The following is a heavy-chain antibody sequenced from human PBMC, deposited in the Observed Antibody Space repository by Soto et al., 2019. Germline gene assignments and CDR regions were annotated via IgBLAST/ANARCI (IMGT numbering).Heavy chain of an antibody. J-gene: IGHJ5*02. CDR1: GFTFSSYA. CDR2: ISGSGGST. Sequence: GGSLRLSCAASGFTFSSYAMSWVRQAPGKGLEWVSAISGSGGSTYYADSVKGRFTISRDNSKNTLYLQMNSLRAEDTAVYYCAKVIRKHIVVPNWFDPWGQGTLVTVAS. V-gene: IGHV3-23*01. CDR3: AKVIRKHIVVPNWFDP. D-gene: IGHD2-21*01.